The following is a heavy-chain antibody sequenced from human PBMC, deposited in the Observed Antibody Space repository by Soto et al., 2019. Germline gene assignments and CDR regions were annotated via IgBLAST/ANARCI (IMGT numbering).Heavy chain of an antibody. CDR1: GGSISSSSYY. CDR3: AEAYYYGSGDDAFDI. CDR2: IYYSGST. J-gene: IGHJ3*02. Sequence: QLQLQESGPGLVKPSETLSLTCTVSGGSISSSSYYWGWIRQPPGKGLEWIGSIYYSGSTYYNPSLKRRVTISVDTSKNQFSLKLSSVTAADTAVYYCAEAYYYGSGDDAFDIWGQGTMVTVSS. V-gene: IGHV4-39*01. D-gene: IGHD3-10*01.